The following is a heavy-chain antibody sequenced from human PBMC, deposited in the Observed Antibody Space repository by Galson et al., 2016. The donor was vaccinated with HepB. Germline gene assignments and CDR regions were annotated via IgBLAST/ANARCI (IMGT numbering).Heavy chain of an antibody. CDR3: ARVHPRTVEYRVYYYYYGMDV. V-gene: IGHV3-30-3*01. CDR1: GFNFSRHA. Sequence: SLRLSCAASGFNFSRHAMNWVRQAPGKGLEWVAAIVYDGSAKFHADTVKGRFTISRDDSKNIVYLEMSSLRPEDTAVYYCARVHPRTVEYRVYYYYYGMDVWGQGTTVTVSS. CDR2: IVYDGSAK. J-gene: IGHJ6*02. D-gene: IGHD2/OR15-2a*01.